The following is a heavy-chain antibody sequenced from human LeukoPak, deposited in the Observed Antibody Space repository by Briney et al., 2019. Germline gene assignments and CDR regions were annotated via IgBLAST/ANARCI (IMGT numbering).Heavy chain of an antibody. CDR2: ISSDGGST. CDR1: GFTFSSYA. CDR3: ARDYYYYDSGSYYSNIAN. D-gene: IGHD3-10*01. Sequence: GGSLRLSCADSGFTFSSYAMHWVRQAPGKGLEYVSAISSDGGSTYYANSVKGRFTISRDNSKNTLFLQMNSLRVEDTAVYYCARDYYYYDSGSYYSNIANWGQGTLVTVSS. V-gene: IGHV3-64*01. J-gene: IGHJ4*02.